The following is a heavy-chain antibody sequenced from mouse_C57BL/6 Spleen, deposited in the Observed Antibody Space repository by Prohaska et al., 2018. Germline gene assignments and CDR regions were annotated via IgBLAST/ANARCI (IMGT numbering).Heavy chain of an antibody. CDR3: MRYGNYCYVDV. J-gene: IGHJ1*03. CDR1: GFTFSGFW. D-gene: IGHD2-1*01. Sequence: EVQLLETGGGLVQPGGSRGLSCEGSGFTFSGFWMSWVRQTPGKTLEWIGDINSDGSAINYAPSIKDRFTIFRDNDKSTLYLQMSNVRSEDTATYFCMRYGNYCYVDVCGTGTTVTGSS. V-gene: IGHV11-2*01. CDR2: INSDGSAI.